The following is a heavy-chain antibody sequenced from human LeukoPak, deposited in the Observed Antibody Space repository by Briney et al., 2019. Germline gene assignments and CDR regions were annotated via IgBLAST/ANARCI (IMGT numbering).Heavy chain of an antibody. CDR3: AKDPSSSTKVRSADY. J-gene: IGHJ4*02. Sequence: PGGSLRLSCAASGFTFSSYAMGWARQAPGKGLEWVSSISGSGGSTYYADSVKGRFTISRDNSKNTLYLQMNSLRAEDTAVYYCAKDPSSSTKVRSADYWGQGTLVTVSS. CDR1: GFTFSSYA. CDR2: ISGSGGST. D-gene: IGHD6-13*01. V-gene: IGHV3-23*01.